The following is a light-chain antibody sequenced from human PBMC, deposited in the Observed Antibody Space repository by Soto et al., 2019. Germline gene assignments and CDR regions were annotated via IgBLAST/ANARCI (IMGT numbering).Light chain of an antibody. CDR2: AAT. CDR3: QESYSRSLFA. CDR1: ETIGTY. Sequence: DIQMTQSPSFLSASVGDRVTITCRASETIGTYLNWYQQKPGQAPHGLIYAATTLQTGVPSRFSGSGSGTDFTLTISGLQAEDFATYYCQESYSRSLFAFGPGTTVDMK. J-gene: IGKJ3*01. V-gene: IGKV1-39*01.